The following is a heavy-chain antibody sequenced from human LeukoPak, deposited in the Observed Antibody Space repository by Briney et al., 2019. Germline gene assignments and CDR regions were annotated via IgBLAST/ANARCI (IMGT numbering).Heavy chain of an antibody. J-gene: IGHJ4*02. D-gene: IGHD4-23*01. CDR1: GFVFSHYW. CDR2: IKPDGTYS. Sequence: GGSLRLSCEASGFVFSHYWMSWVRQPPGKGLEWVATIKPDGTYSDHVDSVKGRFTISRDNAKKSLYLQMSSLRAEDTAVYYCARDYGGNSDYWGQGALVTVSS. CDR3: ARDYGGNSDY. V-gene: IGHV3-7*01.